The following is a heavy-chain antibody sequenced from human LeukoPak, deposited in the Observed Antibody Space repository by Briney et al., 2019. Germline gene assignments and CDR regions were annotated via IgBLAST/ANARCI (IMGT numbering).Heavy chain of an antibody. V-gene: IGHV3-7*01. D-gene: IGHD3-3*01. J-gene: IGHJ4*02. CDR1: GFTFGSYV. CDR2: IKQDGSEK. Sequence: PGGSLRLSCEASGFTFGSYVMSWVRQAPGKGLEWMANIKQDGSEKYYPDSVKGRFTVSRDNAKQSLYLQMNSLRAEDTAIYYCANSNWSPFDRWGQGTLVTVPS. CDR3: ANSNWSPFDR.